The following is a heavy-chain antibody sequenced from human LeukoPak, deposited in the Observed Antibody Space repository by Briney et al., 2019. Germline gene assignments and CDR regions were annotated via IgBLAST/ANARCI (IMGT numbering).Heavy chain of an antibody. CDR3: ARQPELKGDAFDI. CDR2: IYPGDSDT. J-gene: IGHJ3*02. Sequence: GESLKISCKGCGYSFTSYWIGWVRQMPGKGLEWMGIIYPGDSDTRYSPSFQGQVTISADKSISTAYLQWSSLKASDTAMYYCARQPELKGDAFDIWGQGTMVTVSS. D-gene: IGHD1-26*01. V-gene: IGHV5-51*01. CDR1: GYSFTSYW.